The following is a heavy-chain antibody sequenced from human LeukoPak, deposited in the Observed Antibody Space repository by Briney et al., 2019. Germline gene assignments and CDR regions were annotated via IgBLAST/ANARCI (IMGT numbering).Heavy chain of an antibody. V-gene: IGHV4-39*07. CDR3: ARDWATVVGNWFDP. Sequence: SETLSLTCTVSGGSISSSSYYWGWIRQPPGKGLEWIGSIYYSGSTYYNPSLKSRVTISVDTSKNQFSLKLSSVTVADTAVYYCARDWATVVGNWFDPWGQGTLVTVSS. CDR2: IYYSGST. CDR1: GGSISSSSYY. D-gene: IGHD4-23*01. J-gene: IGHJ5*02.